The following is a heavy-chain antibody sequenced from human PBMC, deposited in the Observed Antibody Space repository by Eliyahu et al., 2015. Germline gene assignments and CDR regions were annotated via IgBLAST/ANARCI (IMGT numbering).Heavy chain of an antibody. CDR1: XFTFXXYA. Sequence: EVQLLESGGGLVQPGGSLXLSCAASXFTFXXYAXSWVRQPPGKGLEWVSGISGSAGSTYYADSVKGRFTISRDNSKNTLYLQMNSLRAEDTAVYYCAKDTDHCSGGNCFLAHAFDIWGQGTMVTVSS. V-gene: IGHV3-23*01. CDR2: ISGSAGST. J-gene: IGHJ3*02. D-gene: IGHD2-15*01. CDR3: AKDTDHCSGGNCFLAHAFDI.